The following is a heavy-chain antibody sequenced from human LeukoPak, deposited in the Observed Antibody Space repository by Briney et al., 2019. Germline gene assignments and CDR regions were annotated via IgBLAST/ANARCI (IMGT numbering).Heavy chain of an antibody. CDR2: IFYSGST. Sequence: KPSETLSLTCTVSGGSISSYYWSWIRQPPGKGLGWIGYIFYSGSTNYNPSLKSRVTISVDTSKNQFSLKLSSVTAADTAVYYCAGSPGYSSSWPFDYWGQGTLVTVSS. D-gene: IGHD6-13*01. V-gene: IGHV4-59*01. J-gene: IGHJ4*02. CDR3: AGSPGYSSSWPFDY. CDR1: GGSISSYY.